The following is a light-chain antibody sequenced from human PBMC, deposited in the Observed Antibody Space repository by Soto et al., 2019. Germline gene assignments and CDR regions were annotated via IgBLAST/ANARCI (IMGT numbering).Light chain of an antibody. V-gene: IGKV1-39*01. CDR1: QSISSY. Sequence: DIQMTQSPSSLSASVGDRVTITCRASQSISSYLNWYQQKPGKAPKLLIYAAYSLQSGVPSRFSGSGSRSDFPLTISSLQPEDFATYYCQQSYSTPLTFGGGTKVEIK. CDR3: QQSYSTPLT. CDR2: AAY. J-gene: IGKJ4*01.